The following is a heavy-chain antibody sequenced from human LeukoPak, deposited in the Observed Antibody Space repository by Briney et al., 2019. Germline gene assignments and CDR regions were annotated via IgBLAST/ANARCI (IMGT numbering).Heavy chain of an antibody. J-gene: IGHJ4*02. Sequence: ASEKVSCKASGYTFTSYAMHWVRQAPGQRLEWMGWINAGNGNTKYSQKFQGRVTITRDTSASTAYMELSSLRSEDTAVYYCARSHIVVVVAAPNYWGQGTLVTVSS. CDR3: ARSHIVVVVAAPNY. CDR2: INAGNGNT. D-gene: IGHD2-15*01. CDR1: GYTFTSYA. V-gene: IGHV1-3*01.